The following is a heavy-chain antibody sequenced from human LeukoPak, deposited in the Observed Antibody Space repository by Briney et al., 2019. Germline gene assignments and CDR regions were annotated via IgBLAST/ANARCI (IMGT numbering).Heavy chain of an antibody. D-gene: IGHD3-10*01. CDR1: GYTFTSYG. J-gene: IGHJ6*02. V-gene: IGHV1-69*13. CDR3: ARDRAYGSGDRYYYYGMDV. CDR2: IIPIFGTA. Sequence: GASVKVSCKASGYTFTSYGISWVRQAPGQGLEWMGGIIPIFGTANYAQKFQGRVTITADESTSTAYMELSSLRSEDTAVYYCARDRAYGSGDRYYYYGMDVWGQGTTVTVSS.